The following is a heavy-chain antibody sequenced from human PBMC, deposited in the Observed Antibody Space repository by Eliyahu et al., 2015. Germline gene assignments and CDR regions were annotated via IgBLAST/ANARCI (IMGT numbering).Heavy chain of an antibody. CDR2: ITGNGDKT. V-gene: IGHV3-64D*06. CDR3: VKGGGF. J-gene: IGHJ3*01. D-gene: IGHD3-16*01. Sequence: EVQLVESGGGLVQPGGSLXLSCSASGFSFSSFSMPWARQAPGKGLEFVSDITGNGDKTYYADSVEGRFTISRDNSKSMLYLQMSSLRTEDTAMYYCVKGGGFWGQGTMVTVSS. CDR1: GFSFSSFS.